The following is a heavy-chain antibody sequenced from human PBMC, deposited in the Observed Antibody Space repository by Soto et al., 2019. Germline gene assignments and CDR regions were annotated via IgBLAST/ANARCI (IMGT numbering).Heavy chain of an antibody. CDR1: GFTFSSYA. Sequence: EVQLLESGGGLVQPGGSLRLSCAASGFTFSSYAMSWVRQAPGKGLECVSALSGSGGSTYYADSVKGRFTISRDNSKNTLYLQINSLRAEDTAVYYCAKGGAAAGPKDFDYWGQGTLVTVSS. J-gene: IGHJ4*02. D-gene: IGHD6-13*01. V-gene: IGHV3-23*01. CDR2: LSGSGGST. CDR3: AKGGAAAGPKDFDY.